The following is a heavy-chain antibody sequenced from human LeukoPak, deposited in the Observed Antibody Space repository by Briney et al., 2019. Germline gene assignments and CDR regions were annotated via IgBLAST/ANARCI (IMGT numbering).Heavy chain of an antibody. CDR2: INPNSGGT. CDR3: ARDGELLWFGEFRTNFYYFDY. J-gene: IGHJ4*02. Sequence: ASVKVSCKASGYTFTGYYMHWVRQAPGQGLEWMGWINPNSGGTNYAQKFQGRVTMTRDTSISTAYMELSRLRSDDTAVYYCARDGELLWFGEFRTNFYYFDYWGQGTLVTVPS. V-gene: IGHV1-2*02. D-gene: IGHD3-10*01. CDR1: GYTFTGYY.